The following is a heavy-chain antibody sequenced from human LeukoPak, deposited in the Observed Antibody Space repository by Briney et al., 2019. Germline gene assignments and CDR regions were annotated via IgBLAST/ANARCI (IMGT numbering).Heavy chain of an antibody. V-gene: IGHV3-23*01. CDR3: VKYYDSSGSYYFDY. CDR2: ISGSGAST. D-gene: IGHD3-22*01. J-gene: IGHJ4*02. CDR1: GFIFSSYA. Sequence: GGSLRLSCAASGFIFSSYAMSWVRQAPGKGLEWVSTISGSGASTYYADSVKGRFTISRDNSKNTLYLQMNSLRAEDTAVYYCVKYYDSSGSYYFDYWGQGTLVTVSS.